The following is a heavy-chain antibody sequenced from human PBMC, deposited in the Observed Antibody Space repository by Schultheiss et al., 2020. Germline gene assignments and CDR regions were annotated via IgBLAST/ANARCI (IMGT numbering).Heavy chain of an antibody. V-gene: IGHV4-38-2*01. Sequence: SETLSLTCAVSGYSISSGYYWSWIRQPPGKGLEWIGYIYYSGSTNYNPSLKSRVTISVDTSKNQFSLKLSSVTAADTAVYYCARRWYDFWSGSRLDPWGQGTAVTVSS. D-gene: IGHD3-3*01. CDR3: ARRWYDFWSGSRLDP. J-gene: IGHJ6*02. CDR2: IYYSGST. CDR1: GYSISSGYY.